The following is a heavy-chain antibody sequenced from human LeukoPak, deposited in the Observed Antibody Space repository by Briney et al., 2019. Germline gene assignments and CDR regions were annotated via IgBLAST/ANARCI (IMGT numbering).Heavy chain of an antibody. V-gene: IGHV3-7*03. CDR3: AKDFRSHAFDI. CDR1: GFNFDDYV. Sequence: PGGSLRLSCAASGFNFDDYVMSWVRHAPGKGLEWVANIKQDGSEKYYVDSVKGRFTISRDNAKNSLYLQMNSLRAEDTALYYCAKDFRSHAFDIWGQGTMVTVSS. CDR2: IKQDGSEK. J-gene: IGHJ3*02.